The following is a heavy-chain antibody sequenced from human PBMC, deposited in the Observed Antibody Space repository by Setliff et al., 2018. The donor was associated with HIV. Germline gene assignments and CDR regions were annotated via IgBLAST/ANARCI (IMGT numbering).Heavy chain of an antibody. V-gene: IGHV3-7*01. CDR2: IKQDGSEK. CDR1: GFTFSSYW. Sequence: GGSLRLSCAASGFTFSSYWMSWVRQAPGKGLEWVANIKQDGSEKYYVDSVKGRFTISRDNAKNSLYLQMNSLRAEDTAVYYCAREGGIVVVPAAYMDVWGQGTTVTVS. D-gene: IGHD2-2*01. J-gene: IGHJ6*02. CDR3: AREGGIVVVPAAYMDV.